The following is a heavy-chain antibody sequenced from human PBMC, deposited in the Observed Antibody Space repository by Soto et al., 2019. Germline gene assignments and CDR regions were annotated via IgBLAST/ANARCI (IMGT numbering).Heavy chain of an antibody. D-gene: IGHD2-2*01. CDR2: IIPIFGTA. J-gene: IGHJ4*02. Sequence: ASVKVSCKASGGTFSSYAISWVRQAPGKGLEWMGGIIPIFGTANYAQKFQGRVTITADESTSTAYMELSSLRSEDTAVYYCARHGIVVVPAAMPQLDYWGQGTLVTVSS. CDR3: ARHGIVVVPAAMPQLDY. CDR1: GGTFSSYA. V-gene: IGHV1-69*13.